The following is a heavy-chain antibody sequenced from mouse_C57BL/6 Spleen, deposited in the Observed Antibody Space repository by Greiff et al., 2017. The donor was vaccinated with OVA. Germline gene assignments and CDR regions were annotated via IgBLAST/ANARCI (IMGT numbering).Heavy chain of an antibody. Sequence: QLQLQHTEAEIEQPGASVTLSRTETGNTFTSYWMHWVKQRPGQGLEWIGYINPSSGYTKYNQKFKDKATLTADKSSSTAYMQLSSLTYEDSAAYYCARDDGYFYFGYWGQGTTLTVSS. CDR3: ARDDGYFYFGY. J-gene: IGHJ2*01. CDR2: INPSSGYT. CDR1: GNTFTSYW. D-gene: IGHD2-3*01. V-gene: IGHV1-7*01.